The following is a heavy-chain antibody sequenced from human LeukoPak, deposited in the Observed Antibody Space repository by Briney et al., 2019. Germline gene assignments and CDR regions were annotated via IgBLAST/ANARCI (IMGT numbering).Heavy chain of an antibody. Sequence: GGSLRLSCAASGFTFSSYSMNWVRQAPGKGLEWVSYISSSSSYIYYADSVKGRFTISRDNAKNSLYLQMNSLRAEDTAVYYCARVQIYDILTGSDYWGQGTLVTVSS. CDR1: GFTFSSYS. V-gene: IGHV3-21*01. CDR2: ISSSSSYI. J-gene: IGHJ4*02. D-gene: IGHD3-9*01. CDR3: ARVQIYDILTGSDY.